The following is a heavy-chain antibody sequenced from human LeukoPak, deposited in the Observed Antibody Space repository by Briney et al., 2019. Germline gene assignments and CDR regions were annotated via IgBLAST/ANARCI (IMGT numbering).Heavy chain of an antibody. V-gene: IGHV3-48*03. CDR1: GFIFSSYE. CDR3: ARDSSTMVRGVFGF. Sequence: GGSLRLSCAASGFIFSSYEMSWVRQAPGKGPEWISYISSSTGGVIYYTDSVKGRFTISRDNTKNSLYLQMNSLRAEDTAVYYCARDSSTMVRGVFGFWGQGTMVSVSS. D-gene: IGHD3-10*01. J-gene: IGHJ3*01. CDR2: ISSSTGGVI.